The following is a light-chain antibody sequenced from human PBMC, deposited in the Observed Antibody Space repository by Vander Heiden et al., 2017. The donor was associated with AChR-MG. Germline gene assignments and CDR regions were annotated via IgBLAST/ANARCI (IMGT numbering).Light chain of an antibody. V-gene: IGLV1-47*02. Sequence: QSVLTQPPSASGTPGQRVTISCSGSSPNIGSNYVYWYQQLPGTAPKLLIYGSSQRPSGVPDRFSGSKSGTSASLAISGLRSEDEADYYCATWDDSLSGRVFGGGTKLTVL. CDR1: SPNIGSNY. CDR3: ATWDDSLSGRV. J-gene: IGLJ3*02. CDR2: GSS.